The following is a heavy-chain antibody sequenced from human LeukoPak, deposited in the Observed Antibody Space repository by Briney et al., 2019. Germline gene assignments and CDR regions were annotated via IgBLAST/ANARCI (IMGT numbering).Heavy chain of an antibody. D-gene: IGHD2-15*01. CDR1: GFTFSSYS. V-gene: IGHV3-21*01. CDR2: ISSSSSYI. J-gene: IGHJ4*02. CDR3: AREYCSGGSCYGYDY. Sequence: GGSLRLSCAASGFTFSSYSMNWVRQAPGKGLDWVSSISSSSSYIYYADSVKGRFTISRDNAKNSLYLQMNSLRAEDTAVYYCAREYCSGGSCYGYDYWGQGTLVTVSS.